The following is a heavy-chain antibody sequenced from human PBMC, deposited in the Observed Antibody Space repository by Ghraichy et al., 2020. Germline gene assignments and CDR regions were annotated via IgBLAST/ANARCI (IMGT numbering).Heavy chain of an antibody. CDR1: GGSVSSGSYY. Sequence: SETLSLTCTVSGGSVSSGSYYWSWIRQPPGKGLEWIGYIYYSGSTNYNPSLKSRVTISVDTSKNQFSLKLSSVTAADTAVYYCAREGCGGDCYPNWYFDLWGRGTLVTVSS. V-gene: IGHV4-61*01. CDR2: IYYSGST. D-gene: IGHD2-21*02. CDR3: AREGCGGDCYPNWYFDL. J-gene: IGHJ2*01.